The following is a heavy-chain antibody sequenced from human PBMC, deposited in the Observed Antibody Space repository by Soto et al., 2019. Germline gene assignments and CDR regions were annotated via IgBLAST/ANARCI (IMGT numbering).Heavy chain of an antibody. CDR2: IFSNDEK. CDR1: GFSLSNARMG. Sequence: QVTLKESGPVLVKPTETLTLTCTVSGFSLSNARMGVSWIRQPPGKALEWLAHIFSNDEKSYSTSLKSRLTISKDTSKSQVVLTMTNMDPVDTATYYCARIQGGRGTLRNWFDPWGQGTLVTVSS. V-gene: IGHV2-26*01. J-gene: IGHJ5*02. D-gene: IGHD3-16*01. CDR3: ARIQGGRGTLRNWFDP.